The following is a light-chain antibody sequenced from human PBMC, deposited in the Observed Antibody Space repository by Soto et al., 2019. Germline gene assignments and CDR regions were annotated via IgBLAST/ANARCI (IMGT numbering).Light chain of an antibody. CDR3: GSWDSSLSAYV. CDR1: SSNIGGNS. V-gene: IGLV1-51*01. CDR2: DDN. J-gene: IGLJ1*01. Sequence: VLTQPPSVSAAPGQEVTISCSGSSSNIGGNSVSWYQQLPGTAPKLLIYDDNKRPSGIPDRFSGSKSGTSATLGITGFQTGDEADYYCGSWDSSLSAYVFGTGTKVTVL.